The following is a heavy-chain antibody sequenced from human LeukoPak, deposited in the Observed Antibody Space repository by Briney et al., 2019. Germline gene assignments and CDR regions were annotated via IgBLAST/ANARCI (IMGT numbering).Heavy chain of an antibody. CDR1: GFTFSSYA. J-gene: IGHJ6*02. CDR3: ATWLLRMVRGVADYYYCVMDV. D-gene: IGHD3-10*01. Sequence: GGSLRLSCAASGFTFSSYAMNWVRQAPGKGLEWVSAISGSGGSTYYADSVKGRFTISRDNSKNTLYLQMNSLRAKDTAVYYCATWLLRMVRGVADYYYCVMDVWGQGTTVTVSS. V-gene: IGHV3-23*01. CDR2: ISGSGGST.